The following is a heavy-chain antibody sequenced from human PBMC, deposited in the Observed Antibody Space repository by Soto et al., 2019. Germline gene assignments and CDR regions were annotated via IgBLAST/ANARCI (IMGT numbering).Heavy chain of an antibody. CDR1: GFAFSTSV. D-gene: IGHD3-22*01. Sequence: QVQLVESGGGVVQPGGSLRLSCAASGFAFSTSVIHWVRQAPGKGLEWMAHISYNGNKKHYADSVKGRFTVSRDISESTLYLQMNSLRAEDTAVYYCAREQFEDSRGHYDLWGQGTLVSVSS. CDR3: AREQFEDSRGHYDL. V-gene: IGHV3-30*03. J-gene: IGHJ5*02. CDR2: ISYNGNKK.